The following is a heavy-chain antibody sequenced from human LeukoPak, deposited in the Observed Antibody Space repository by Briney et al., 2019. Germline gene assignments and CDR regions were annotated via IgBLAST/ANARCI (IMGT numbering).Heavy chain of an antibody. CDR3: ARGSPGPTGYYFDY. Sequence: PGGSLRLSCAASGFTFSSYDMHWVRQATGKGLEWVSAIGTAGDTHYPGSVKGRFTIPRENAKNSLYLQMNSLRAGDTAVYYCARGSPGPTGYYFDYWGQGTLVTVSS. J-gene: IGHJ4*02. V-gene: IGHV3-13*01. CDR1: GFTFSSYD. CDR2: IGTAGDT.